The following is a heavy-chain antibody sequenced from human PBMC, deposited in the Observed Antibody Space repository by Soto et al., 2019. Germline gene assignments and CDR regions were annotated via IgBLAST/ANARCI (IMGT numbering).Heavy chain of an antibody. D-gene: IGHD6-19*01. CDR2: ISSSSSTI. Sequence: EVQLVESGGGLVQPGGSLRLSCAASGFTFSSYSMNWVRQDPGKGLEWVSYISSSSSTIYYADSVKGRFTISRDNAKNSLYLHMNSLRDEDTAVYCCARDRGSTGWYELDIWGQGTMVTVSS. V-gene: IGHV3-48*02. CDR3: ARDRGSTGWYELDI. CDR1: GFTFSSYS. J-gene: IGHJ3*02.